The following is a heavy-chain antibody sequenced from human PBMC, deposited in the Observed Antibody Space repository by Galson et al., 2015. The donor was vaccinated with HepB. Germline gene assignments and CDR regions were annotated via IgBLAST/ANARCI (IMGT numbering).Heavy chain of an antibody. V-gene: IGHV6-1*01. CDR2: TYYRSKWYN. CDR3: ARIPYSVYGMDV. D-gene: IGHD5/OR15-5a*01. CDR1: GDSVSSNSAA. J-gene: IGHJ6*02. Sequence: CAISGDSVSSNSAAWSWIRQSPSRGLEWLGRTYYRSKWYNDYAVSLKSRITINPDTSKNQFSLQLSSMTPEDTAVYFCARIPYSVYGMDVWGQGTTVTVSS.